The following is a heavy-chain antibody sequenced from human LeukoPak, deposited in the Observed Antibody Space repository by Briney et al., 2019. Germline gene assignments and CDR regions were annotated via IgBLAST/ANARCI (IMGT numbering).Heavy chain of an antibody. CDR1: GGSISSYY. D-gene: IGHD3-10*02. Sequence: SETLSLTCTVSGGSISSYYWSWIRQPAGKGLEWIGRIYTSGTTNYNPSLKSRVTMSVDTSKNQFSLKMRSVTAADTAVYYCARSTGSTMFIDYWGQGTLVTVSS. CDR2: IYTSGTT. J-gene: IGHJ4*02. CDR3: ARSTGSTMFIDY. V-gene: IGHV4-4*07.